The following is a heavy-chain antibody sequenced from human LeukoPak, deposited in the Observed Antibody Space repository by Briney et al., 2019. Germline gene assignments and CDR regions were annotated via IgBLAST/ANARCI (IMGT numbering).Heavy chain of an antibody. CDR3: ARTYRNGDKFCSVY. V-gene: IGHV3-7*01. CDR1: GFTFSNYW. D-gene: IGHD5-24*01. CDR2: INQDGSEK. Sequence: GGSLRLSCAASGFTFSNYWINWVRQAPGKGLEWVANINQDGSEKYYVDSVKGRYTISRDNAKDSLYLQMSSLRAEDTAVYYCARTYRNGDKFCSVYWGQGTLVTVSS. J-gene: IGHJ4*02.